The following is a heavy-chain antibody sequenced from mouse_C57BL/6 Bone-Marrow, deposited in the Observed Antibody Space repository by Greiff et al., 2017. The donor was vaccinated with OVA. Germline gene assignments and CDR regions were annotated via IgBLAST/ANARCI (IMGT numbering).Heavy chain of an antibody. V-gene: IGHV1-74*01. J-gene: IGHJ2*01. CDR2: IHPSDSDT. CDR1: GYTFTSYW. Sequence: VHLVESGAELVKPGASVKVSCKASGYTFTSYWMHWVKQRPGQGLEWIGRIHPSDSDTNYNQKFKGKATLTVDKSSSTAYMQLSSLTSEDSAVYYCAIYYYGSSYEKNYFDYWGQGTTLTVSS. D-gene: IGHD1-1*01. CDR3: AIYYYGSSYEKNYFDY.